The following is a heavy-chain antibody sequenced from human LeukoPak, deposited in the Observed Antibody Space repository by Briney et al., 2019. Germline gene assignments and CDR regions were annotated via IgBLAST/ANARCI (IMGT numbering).Heavy chain of an antibody. V-gene: IGHV1-2*02. Sequence: ASVKVSCKASGYTFTGYYMHWVRQALGQGLEWMGWINPNSGGTNYAQKFQGRVTMTRDTSISTVYMELSRLRSDDTAVYYCAREYITMIVGDWFDPWGQGTLVTVSS. CDR3: AREYITMIVGDWFDP. CDR2: INPNSGGT. J-gene: IGHJ5*02. CDR1: GYTFTGYY. D-gene: IGHD3-22*01.